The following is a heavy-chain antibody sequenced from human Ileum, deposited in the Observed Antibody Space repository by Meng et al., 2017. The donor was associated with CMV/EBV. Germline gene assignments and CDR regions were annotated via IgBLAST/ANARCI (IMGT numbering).Heavy chain of an antibody. CDR3: ARAQYSSSWSSFDY. Sequence: QVQLQESGSGLVKPSETLSLTCTVSGGSISSYYWNWIRQPPGKGLEWIGYIFYSGSTNYNPSLKSRVTISVDTSKNQFSLKLTSVTAADTAVYYCARAQYSSSWSSFDYWGQGTLVTVSS. J-gene: IGHJ4*02. CDR1: GGSISSYY. D-gene: IGHD6-13*01. CDR2: IFYSGST. V-gene: IGHV4-59*01.